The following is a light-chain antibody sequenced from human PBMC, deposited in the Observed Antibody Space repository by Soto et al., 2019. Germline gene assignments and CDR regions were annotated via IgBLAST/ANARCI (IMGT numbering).Light chain of an antibody. CDR2: DAS. CDR3: QQRSNWPAT. V-gene: IGKV3-11*01. J-gene: IGKJ1*01. CDR1: QSVSSY. Sequence: EIVLTQSPATPSLSPGERATLSCRASQSVSSYLAWYQQKPGQAPRLLIYDASNRATGIPARFSGGGSGTDFTLTISSLEPEDFAVYYCQQRSNWPATFGQGTKVDIK.